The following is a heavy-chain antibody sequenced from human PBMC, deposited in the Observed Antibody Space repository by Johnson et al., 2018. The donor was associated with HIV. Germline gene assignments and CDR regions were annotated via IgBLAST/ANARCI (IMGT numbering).Heavy chain of an antibody. CDR2: ISYDGSNK. D-gene: IGHD1-26*01. CDR1: GFTFSSYA. CDR3: AKDMGRYSGSYGNYDAFDI. Sequence: QVRLVESGGGVVQPGRSLRLSCAASGFTFSSYAMHWVRQAPGKGLEWVAVISYDGSNKYYADSVKGRFTISRDNSKNTLYLQMNSLRTEDTALYYCAKDMGRYSGSYGNYDAFDIWGQGTMVTVSS. V-gene: IGHV3-30*04. J-gene: IGHJ3*02.